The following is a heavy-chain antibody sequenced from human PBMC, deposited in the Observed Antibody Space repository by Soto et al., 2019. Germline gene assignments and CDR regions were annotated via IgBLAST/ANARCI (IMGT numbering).Heavy chain of an antibody. D-gene: IGHD3-3*01. CDR2: IYWDDDK. V-gene: IGHV2-5*02. CDR1: GFSLTTSGEG. CDR3: AHRVLRTVFGLVTTTAIYFDF. J-gene: IGHJ4*02. Sequence: QITLNESGPTQVKPRQTLTLTCTFSGFSLTTSGEGVGWIRQSPGKAPEWLALIYWDDDKRYSPSLKSRLTLTKDTSKNQVVLTMADLDPADTATYYCAHRVLRTVFGLVTTTAIYFDFWRQGTPVAVSS.